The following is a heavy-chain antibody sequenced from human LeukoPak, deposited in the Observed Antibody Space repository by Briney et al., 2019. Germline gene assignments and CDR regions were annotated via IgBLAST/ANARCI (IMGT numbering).Heavy chain of an antibody. Sequence: GGSLRLSCGASGFIFSSYVMNWVRQAPGKGLEGVSAISGSGGSTYYADSVKGRFTISRDNSKSTLYLQMNSLRAEDTAVYYCARGADSGTSRFDYWGQGSLVTVSS. V-gene: IGHV3-23*01. J-gene: IGHJ4*02. CDR1: GFIFSSYV. CDR3: ARGADSGTSRFDY. CDR2: ISGSGGST. D-gene: IGHD1-26*01.